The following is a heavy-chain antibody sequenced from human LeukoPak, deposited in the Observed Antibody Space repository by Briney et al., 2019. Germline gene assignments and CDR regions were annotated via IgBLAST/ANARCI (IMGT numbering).Heavy chain of an antibody. J-gene: IGHJ6*02. V-gene: IGHV4-31*03. CDR2: IYYSGST. CDR3: ARGGIFFDLEGMVTYGMDV. D-gene: IGHD5-18*01. CDR1: GGSISSGGYY. Sequence: PSETLSLTCTVSGGSISSGGYYWSWIRQHPGKGLEWIGYIYYSGSTYYNPSLKSRVTISVDTSKNQFSLKLSSVTAADTAVYYCARGGIFFDLEGMVTYGMDVWGQGTTVTVSS.